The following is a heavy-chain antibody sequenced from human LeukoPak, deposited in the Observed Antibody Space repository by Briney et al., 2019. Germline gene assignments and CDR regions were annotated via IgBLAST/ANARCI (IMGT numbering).Heavy chain of an antibody. CDR3: ARTDYDYVWGSYRYYYYYMDV. CDR2: MNPNSGKT. V-gene: IGHV1-8*01. CDR1: GYTFTSYD. J-gene: IGHJ6*03. Sequence: ASVKVSCKASGYTFTSYDINWVRQATGQGLEWMGWMNPNSGKTGYAQKFQGRVTMTRNTSISTAYMELSSLRSEDTAVYYCARTDYDYVWGSYRYYYYYMDVWGKGNTVTVSS. D-gene: IGHD3-16*02.